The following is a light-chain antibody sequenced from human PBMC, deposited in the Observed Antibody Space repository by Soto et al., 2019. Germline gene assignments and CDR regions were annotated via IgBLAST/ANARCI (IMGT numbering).Light chain of an antibody. V-gene: IGLV1-44*01. Sequence: QSVLTQPPSLSGTPGQSVTISCSGSSSNIEGNTVHWYQHLPGTAPKLLIYIDHNRPSGIPDRFSGSKSGTSASLAISGLQSEDEADYYCATWYDDLSAAVFGGGTQLTVL. CDR2: IDH. CDR1: SSNIEGNT. J-gene: IGLJ7*01. CDR3: ATWYDDLSAAV.